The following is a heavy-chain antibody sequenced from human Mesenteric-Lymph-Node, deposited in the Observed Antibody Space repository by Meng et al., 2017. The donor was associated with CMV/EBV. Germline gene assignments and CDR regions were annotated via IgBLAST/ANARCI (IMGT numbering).Heavy chain of an antibody. Sequence: GGSLRLSCTASGFTFSSYAMTWVRQGPGKGLEWVSVIGGSGGSTYYADSVKGRFTISRDNAKNSLYLQMNSLRAEDTAVYYCARDDCSSTSCSLPWYYYYGMDVWGQGTTVTVSS. CDR3: ARDDCSSTSCSLPWYYYYGMDV. CDR1: GFTFSSYA. CDR2: IGGSGGST. J-gene: IGHJ6*02. D-gene: IGHD2-2*01. V-gene: IGHV3-23*01.